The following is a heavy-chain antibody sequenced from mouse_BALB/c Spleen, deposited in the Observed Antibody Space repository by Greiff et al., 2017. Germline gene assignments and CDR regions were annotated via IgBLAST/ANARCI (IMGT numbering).Heavy chain of an antibody. CDR1: GYAFTNYL. V-gene: IGHV1-54*01. CDR3: ARWYAMDY. J-gene: IGHJ4*01. Sequence: VQVVESGAELVRPGTSVKVSCKASGYAFTNYLIEWVKQRPGQGLEWIGVINPGSGGTNYNEKFKGKATLTADKSSSTAYMQLSSLTSDDSAVYFCARWYAMDYWGQGTSVTVSS. CDR2: INPGSGGT.